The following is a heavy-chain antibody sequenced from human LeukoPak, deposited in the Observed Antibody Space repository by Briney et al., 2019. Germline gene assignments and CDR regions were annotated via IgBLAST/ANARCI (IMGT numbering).Heavy chain of an antibody. CDR2: IKSKTDGGTT. CDR1: GFTFSNAW. D-gene: IGHD3-22*01. CDR3: TTDQSIYYDSSGYYYKTEYFQH. J-gene: IGHJ1*01. V-gene: IGHV3-15*01. Sequence: GGSLRLSCAASGFTFSNAWMSWVRQAPGKGLEWVGRIKSKTDGGTTDYAAPVKGRFTILRDDSKNTLYLQMNSLKTEDTAVYYCTTDQSIYYDSSGYYYKTEYFQHWGQGTLVTVSS.